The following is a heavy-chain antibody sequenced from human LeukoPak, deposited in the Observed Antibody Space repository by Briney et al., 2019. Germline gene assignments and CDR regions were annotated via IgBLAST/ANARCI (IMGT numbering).Heavy chain of an antibody. J-gene: IGHJ6*03. CDR1: GYTFTSYD. D-gene: IGHD1-26*01. V-gene: IGHV1-8*01. CDR3: ASGGSDYYYYYMDV. CDR2: MNPNSGNT. Sequence: ASVKVSCKASGYTFTSYDINWVRQAPGQGLEWMGWMNPNSGNTGYAQKFQGRVTMTRNTSISTAYMELSSLRSEDTAVYYCASGGSDYYYYYMDVWGKGTTVTVSS.